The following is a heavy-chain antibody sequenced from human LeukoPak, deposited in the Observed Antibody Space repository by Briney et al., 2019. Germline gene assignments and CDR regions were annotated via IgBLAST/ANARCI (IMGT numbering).Heavy chain of an antibody. D-gene: IGHD5-24*01. CDR2: ISSRSSYI. Sequence: GGCLRLSCADSGFTFSSYSMNWVRQAPGKGLEGVSSISSRSSYIYYADSVKGRFTISRDNAKNSLYLQMNSLRAEDTAVYYCARGGYNSGYAFDIWGQGPMVTASS. V-gene: IGHV3-21*01. J-gene: IGHJ3*02. CDR3: ARGGYNSGYAFDI. CDR1: GFTFSSYS.